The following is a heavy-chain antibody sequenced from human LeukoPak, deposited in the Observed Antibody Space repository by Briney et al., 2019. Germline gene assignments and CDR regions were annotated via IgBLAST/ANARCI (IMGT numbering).Heavy chain of an antibody. Sequence: GGSLRLSCVASGFTINNYVMNWVRQAPGKGLEWVATISYDGSNQYYADSVKGLLSIFRDNSENTVYLQMNSLRPEDTAIFYCARGPGWNYFDFWGQGTLVTVFS. V-gene: IGHV3-30-3*01. CDR3: ARGPGWNYFDF. CDR2: ISYDGSNQ. CDR1: GFTINNYV. J-gene: IGHJ4*02. D-gene: IGHD1-1*01.